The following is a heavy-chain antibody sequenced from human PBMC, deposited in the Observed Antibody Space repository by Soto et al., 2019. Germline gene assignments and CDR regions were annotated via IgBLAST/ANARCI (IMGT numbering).Heavy chain of an antibody. V-gene: IGHV3-74*01. D-gene: IGHD2-15*01. CDR2: ISSDGTGT. CDR1: GFTFTDYR. J-gene: IGHJ6*02. Sequence: EEQLVESGGGLVQPGGSLRLSCAASGFTFTDYRIHWVRQAPGKGLVWVSRISSDGTGTTYADSVKGRFAISRDNAKNTVYLQMNSLRAEDTAVYFCARVKLPRYHYYYGMDVWGQGTAVTVSS. CDR3: ARVKLPRYHYYYGMDV.